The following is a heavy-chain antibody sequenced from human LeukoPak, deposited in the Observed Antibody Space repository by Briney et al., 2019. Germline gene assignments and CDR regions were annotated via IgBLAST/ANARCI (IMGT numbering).Heavy chain of an antibody. Sequence: SETLSLTCTVSGGSISSSSYYWGWIRQPPGKGLEWIGSIYYSGSTYYNPSLKSRVTISVDTSKNQFSLKLSSVTAADTAVYYCARRWKFTLPSRYCSGGSCYPRGWFDPWGQGTLVTVSS. CDR1: GGSISSSSYY. CDR2: IYYSGST. CDR3: ARRWKFTLPSRYCSGGSCYPRGWFDP. D-gene: IGHD2-15*01. V-gene: IGHV4-39*07. J-gene: IGHJ5*02.